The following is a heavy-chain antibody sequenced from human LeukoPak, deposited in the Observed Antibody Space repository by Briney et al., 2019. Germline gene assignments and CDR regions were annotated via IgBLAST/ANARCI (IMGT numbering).Heavy chain of an antibody. CDR3: ARDLPGYGAFHI. CDR2: ISSDGTVK. D-gene: IGHD5-18*01. V-gene: IGHV3-30-3*01. Sequence: PGGSLRLSCAASGFTFNTYAMHWVRQAPGKGLEWVAIISSDGTVKYYADSVKGRFTISSDNSKTTLSLQMNSLRAEDTAVYYCARDLPGYGAFHIWGQGTMVTVSS. CDR1: GFTFNTYA. J-gene: IGHJ3*02.